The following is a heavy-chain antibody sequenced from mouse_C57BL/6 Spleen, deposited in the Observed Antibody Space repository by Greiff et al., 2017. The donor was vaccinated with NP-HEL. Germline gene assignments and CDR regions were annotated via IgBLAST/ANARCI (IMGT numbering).Heavy chain of an antibody. D-gene: IGHD1-1*01. CDR1: GYTFTSCW. CDR2: IYPGNSDT. J-gene: IGHJ3*01. V-gene: IGHV1-5*01. CDR3: TRGATVVATPSFAY. Sequence: VQLQQSGTVLARPGASVKMSCKTSGYTFTSCWMHWVKQRPGQGLEWIGAIYPGNSDTSYNQKFKGKAKLTAVTSASTAYMELSSLTNEDSAVYYCTRGATVVATPSFAYWGQGTLVTVSA.